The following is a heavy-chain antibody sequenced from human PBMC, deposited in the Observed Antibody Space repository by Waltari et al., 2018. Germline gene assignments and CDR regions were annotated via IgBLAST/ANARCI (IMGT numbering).Heavy chain of an antibody. CDR1: GYTFTGSY. CDR2: IDPHSGGT. V-gene: IGHV1-2*02. CDR3: TRDGVRAGIVDQ. Sequence: QVQLVQSGAEVQKPGASVKVSCKASGYTFTGSYMHWVRQAPGQGLEWRGWIDPHSGGTNYAQKFQGRVTMTRDMSISTGYMELSRLTSDDTAVYFCTRDGVRAGIVDQWGQGTLVTVSS. J-gene: IGHJ4*02. D-gene: IGHD3-22*01.